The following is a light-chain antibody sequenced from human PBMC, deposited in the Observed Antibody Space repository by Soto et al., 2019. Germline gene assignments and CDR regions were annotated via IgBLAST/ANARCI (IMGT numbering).Light chain of an antibody. V-gene: IGLV2-14*01. Sequence: LTQPASVSGSPGQSITISCTGTSSDVGTYNYVSWYQQHPGKAPKVMIYEVTYRPSGVSNRFSGSKSGNTASPTISGLQAEDEAEYYCSSYTGSSTLYVFGTGTKVTVL. CDR2: EVT. CDR3: SSYTGSSTLYV. J-gene: IGLJ1*01. CDR1: SSDVGTYNY.